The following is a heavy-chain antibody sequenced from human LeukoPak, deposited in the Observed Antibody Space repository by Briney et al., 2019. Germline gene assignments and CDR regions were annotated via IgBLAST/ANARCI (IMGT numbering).Heavy chain of an antibody. V-gene: IGHV3-7*03. J-gene: IGHJ4*02. CDR3: ARGQTTVTN. CDR1: GFTFSSYW. CDR2: IKQDGSEK. Sequence: GGSLRLSCAAFGFTFSSYWMSWVRQAPGKGLEWVANIKQDGSEKYYLDSVKGRFTISRDNAKNSLYLQMNSLRAEDTAVYYCARGQTTVTNWGQGTLVTVSS. D-gene: IGHD4-17*01.